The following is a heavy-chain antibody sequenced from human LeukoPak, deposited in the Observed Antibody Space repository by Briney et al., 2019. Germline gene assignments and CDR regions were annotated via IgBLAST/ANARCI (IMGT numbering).Heavy chain of an antibody. CDR1: GFTFSSYS. Sequence: PGGSLRLSCAASGFTFSSYSMNWVRQAPGKGLEWVSSISSSSYIYYADSVKGRFTTSRDNAKNSLYLQMNSLRAEDTAVYYCARSGYCSSTSCSINYYMDVWGKGTTVTVSS. CDR2: ISSSSYI. D-gene: IGHD2-2*01. J-gene: IGHJ6*03. V-gene: IGHV3-21*01. CDR3: ARSGYCSSTSCSINYYMDV.